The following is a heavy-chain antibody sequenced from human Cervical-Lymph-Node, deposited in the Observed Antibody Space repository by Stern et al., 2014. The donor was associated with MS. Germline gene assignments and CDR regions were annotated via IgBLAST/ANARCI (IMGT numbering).Heavy chain of an antibody. J-gene: IGHJ4*02. D-gene: IGHD4-17*01. V-gene: IGHV4-61*01. CDR2: VSYSGST. CDR3: ARGRGINGDYYYFDD. Sequence: QVQLQESGPGLVKPSETLSLTCSVSGGSVRSGTYYWSWFRQPPGKGLEWIGYVSYSGSTNDNPSLDSRATISVDTSKNQFSLTLRSVTAADTAVYYCARGRGINGDYYYFDDWGQGTLVPVSS. CDR1: GGSVRSGTYY.